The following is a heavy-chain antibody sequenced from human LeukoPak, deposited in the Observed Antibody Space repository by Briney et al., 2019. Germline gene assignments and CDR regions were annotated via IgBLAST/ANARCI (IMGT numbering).Heavy chain of an antibody. J-gene: IGHJ4*02. Sequence: GGSLRLSCAASGFSFSNYGMQWVRQAPGKGLEWVAFIRYDGSKKDYTDSVKGRFTISRDNFKNTLFLQMNSLRVEDTAVYYCAKGGYKYDSSGHNYFDYWGQGTLVTVSS. CDR3: AKGGYKYDSSGHNYFDY. CDR2: IRYDGSKK. CDR1: GFSFSNYG. V-gene: IGHV3-30*02. D-gene: IGHD3-22*01.